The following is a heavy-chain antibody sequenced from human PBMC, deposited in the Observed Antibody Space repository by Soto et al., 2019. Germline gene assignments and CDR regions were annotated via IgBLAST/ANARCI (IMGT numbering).Heavy chain of an antibody. Sequence: KSSETLSLTCTVSCDSISNGNHYWSWIRQPPGKGLEWIGYIFYSGTAYYNPSLKSRLTISVDTSKNQFSLKLSSVTAADTAVYYCARTDYGTAYFDPWGQGSLVTVSS. V-gene: IGHV4-30-4*01. CDR3: ARTDYGTAYFDP. CDR1: CDSISNGNHY. J-gene: IGHJ5*02. D-gene: IGHD3-10*01. CDR2: IFYSGTA.